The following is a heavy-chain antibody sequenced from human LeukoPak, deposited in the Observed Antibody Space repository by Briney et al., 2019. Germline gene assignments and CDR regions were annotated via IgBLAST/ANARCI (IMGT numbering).Heavy chain of an antibody. V-gene: IGHV4-30-4*07. CDR2: IYDSGRA. CDR1: GGSISTGGYS. Sequence: SETLSLTCAVSGGSISTGGYSWSWIRQPPGKTLEWIGYIYDSGRAYYNPSLKSRVTISMDTSSNHFSLKLRSVTAADTAVYYCARTRYYYNSRSYGAPYYFDYWGQGTLVTVSS. J-gene: IGHJ4*02. CDR3: ARTRYYYNSRSYGAPYYFDY. D-gene: IGHD3-10*01.